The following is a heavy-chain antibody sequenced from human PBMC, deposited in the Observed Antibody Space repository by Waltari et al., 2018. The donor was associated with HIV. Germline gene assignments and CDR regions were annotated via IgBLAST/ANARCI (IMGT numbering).Heavy chain of an antibody. J-gene: IGHJ4*02. Sequence: QVQLQESGPGLVKPSQTLSLTCTVSGGSISSGSYYWNWIRQPAGKGLEWIGRIYTSGNTNYNPSLKSRVTISVDTSKNQFSLKLSSVTAADTAVYYCARGRDYDFWSGTLLFDYWGQGTLITVST. CDR2: IYTSGNT. CDR1: GGSISSGSYY. V-gene: IGHV4-61*02. CDR3: ARGRDYDFWSGTLLFDY. D-gene: IGHD3-3*01.